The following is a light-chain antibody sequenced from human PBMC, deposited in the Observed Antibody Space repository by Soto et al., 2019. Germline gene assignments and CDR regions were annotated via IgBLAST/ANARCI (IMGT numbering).Light chain of an antibody. V-gene: IGKV1-9*01. J-gene: IGKJ3*01. CDR2: AAS. Sequence: DIQLTQSPSFLSASVGDRVTITCRASQGISSYLAWYQQKPGKAPKLLIYAASTLQSGVPSRFSGNGSGTEFTLTISSLQPEDFANYYCQQLNSYPLVTFGPGTKVDIK. CDR1: QGISSY. CDR3: QQLNSYPLVT.